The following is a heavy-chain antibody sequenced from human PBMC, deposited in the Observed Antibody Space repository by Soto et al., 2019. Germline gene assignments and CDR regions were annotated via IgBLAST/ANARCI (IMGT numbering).Heavy chain of an antibody. V-gene: IGHV1-18*01. CDR1: GYTFPSYG. CDR2: SNAYNGNT. J-gene: IGHJ4*02. Sequence: QVQLVQSGAEVKKPGASVKVSCKASGYTFPSYGISWVRQAPGQGLEWMGWSNAYNGNTNYAQKLQGRVTMTTDTSTSTAYMELRSLRYDDTAVFYCARDPVAGTYFDYWGQGTLVTVSS. D-gene: IGHD6-19*01. CDR3: ARDPVAGTYFDY.